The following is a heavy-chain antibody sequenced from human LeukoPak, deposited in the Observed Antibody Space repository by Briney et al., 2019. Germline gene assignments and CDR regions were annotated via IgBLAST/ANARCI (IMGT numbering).Heavy chain of an antibody. J-gene: IGHJ4*02. Sequence: HPGRSLRLSCAASGFTFDDYAMHWVRQAPGKGLEWVSGISWNSGSIGYADSVKGRFTISRDNAKNSLYLQMNSLRAEDMALYYCAKARTSGLVGATWYFDYWGQGTLVTVSS. CDR3: AKARTSGLVGATWYFDY. D-gene: IGHD1-26*01. CDR2: ISWNSGSI. V-gene: IGHV3-9*03. CDR1: GFTFDDYA.